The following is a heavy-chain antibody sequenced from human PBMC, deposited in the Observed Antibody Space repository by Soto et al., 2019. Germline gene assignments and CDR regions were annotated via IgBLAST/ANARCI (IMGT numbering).Heavy chain of an antibody. D-gene: IGHD6-19*01. J-gene: IGHJ4*02. CDR1: GFTFSSYA. CDR2: ISVSGAGT. Sequence: EVQLLESGGGLVQPGGSLRLSCAASGFTFSSYALSWVRQAPGKGLEWVSTISVSGAGTYYAVSMKGRFTISRDNSRNTLYLQMNSLRADDTAVYYCAKTRIAVAGTAYWGQGTLVTVSS. V-gene: IGHV3-23*01. CDR3: AKTRIAVAGTAY.